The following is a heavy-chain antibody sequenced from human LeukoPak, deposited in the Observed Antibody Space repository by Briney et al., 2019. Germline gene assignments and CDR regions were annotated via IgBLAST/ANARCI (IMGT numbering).Heavy chain of an antibody. V-gene: IGHV3-30*04. CDR2: ISYDGSNK. CDR3: ARDHIPIHFQWLVTGGPNY. D-gene: IGHD6-19*01. J-gene: IGHJ4*02. CDR1: GFIFDDYA. Sequence: GRSLRLSCAASGFIFDDYAMHWVSQAPGKWLEWVAVISYDGSNKDYADYVKGRFTIYRDNSKNTLYLQMNSLRAEDTAVYYCARDHIPIHFQWLVTGGPNYWGQGTLVTVSS.